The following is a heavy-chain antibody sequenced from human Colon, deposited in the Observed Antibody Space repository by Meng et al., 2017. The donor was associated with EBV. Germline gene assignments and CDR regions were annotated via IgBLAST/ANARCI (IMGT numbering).Heavy chain of an antibody. CDR3: ARGDLSVWYDF. D-gene: IGHD5/OR15-5a*01. J-gene: IGHJ5*01. V-gene: IGHV3-23*04. CDR1: GFTFSAYA. Sequence: EVQLVESGGGLVQPGVSLRLSCAASGFTFSAYAMSWVRQAPGKGLEWASLIGGSGGNIYYIDSVKGRFTISRDNSKNTLYLQMNSLRAEDTALYYCARGDLSVWYDFWGQGTLVTVSS. CDR2: IGGSGGNI.